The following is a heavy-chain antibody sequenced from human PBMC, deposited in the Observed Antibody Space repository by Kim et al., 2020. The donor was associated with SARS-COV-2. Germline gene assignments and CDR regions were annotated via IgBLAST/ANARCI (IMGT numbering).Heavy chain of an antibody. Sequence: SETLSLTCTVSGGSISSYYWNWIRQPAGKGLEWIGRIYTSGSTNYNPSPKSRVTMSVDTSTNQFPLQLSYVTAADTAASYCARARAFNTGDCSGCYYYY. J-gene: IGHJ6*03. CDR1: GGSISSYY. CDR3: ARARAFNTGDCSGCYYYY. D-gene: IGHD6-19*01. CDR2: IYTSGST. V-gene: IGHV4-4*07.